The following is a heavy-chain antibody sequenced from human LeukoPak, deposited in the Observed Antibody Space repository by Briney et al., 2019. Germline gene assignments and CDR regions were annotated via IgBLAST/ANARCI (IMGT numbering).Heavy chain of an antibody. D-gene: IGHD5-24*01. J-gene: IGHJ3*01. CDR3: AKDIQLST. CDR2: IASSGGST. CDR1: GFTVSSNY. Sequence: GGSLRLSCAASGFTVSSNYMTWVRQAPGKGLEWVSLIASSGGSTYYADSVKGRFTISRDNSKNTLSLQMNSLRVEDTAIYYCAKDIQLSTWGLGTMVTVSS. V-gene: IGHV3-53*01.